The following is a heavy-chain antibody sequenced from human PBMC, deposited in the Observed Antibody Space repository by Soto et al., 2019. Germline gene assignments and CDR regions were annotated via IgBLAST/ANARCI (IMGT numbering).Heavy chain of an antibody. CDR3: ARDAGYCSGGSCTHYYYYYMDV. CDR1: GFTFSSYA. CDR2: ISSNGGST. J-gene: IGHJ6*03. Sequence: GSLRLSCAASGFTFSSYAMHWVRQAPGKGLEYVSAISSNGGSTYYANSVKGRFTISRDNSKNTLYLQMGSLRAEDMAVYYCARDAGYCSGGSCTHYYYYYMDVWGKGTTVTVSS. V-gene: IGHV3-64*01. D-gene: IGHD2-15*01.